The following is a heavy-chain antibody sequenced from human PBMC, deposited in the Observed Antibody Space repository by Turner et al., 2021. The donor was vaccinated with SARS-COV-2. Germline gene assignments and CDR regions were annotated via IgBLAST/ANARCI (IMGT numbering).Heavy chain of an antibody. CDR3: ARSNYDFWSGYYTFYFDY. V-gene: IGHV4-39*01. CDR2: IYYSGST. J-gene: IGHJ4*02. Sequence: QLQLQESGPGLVKPSETLSLTCTVSGGSISSSRYSWGWIRQPPGKGLEWIGSIYYSGSTYYNPSLKSRVTISVDTSKKQFSLKLSSVTAADTAVYYCARSNYDFWSGYYTFYFDYWGQGTLVTVSS. CDR1: GGSISSSRYS. D-gene: IGHD3-3*01.